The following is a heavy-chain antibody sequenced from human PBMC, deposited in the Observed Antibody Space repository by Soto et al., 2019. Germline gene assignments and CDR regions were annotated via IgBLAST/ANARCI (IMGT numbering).Heavy chain of an antibody. CDR1: GFAFSGSA. Sequence: GGSLRLSCAASGFAFSGSAMHWVRQASGKGLEWVGRIRSKANSYATAYAASVKGRFTISRDDSKNTAYLQMNSLKTEDTAVYYCTSGPPTRGYSYGYLYYYYYGMDVWGQGTTVTVSS. D-gene: IGHD5-18*01. V-gene: IGHV3-73*01. CDR2: IRSKANSYAT. CDR3: TSGPPTRGYSYGYLYYYYYGMDV. J-gene: IGHJ6*02.